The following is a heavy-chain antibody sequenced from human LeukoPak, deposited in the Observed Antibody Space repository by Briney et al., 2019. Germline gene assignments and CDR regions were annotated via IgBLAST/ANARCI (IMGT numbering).Heavy chain of an antibody. CDR2: IYYSGST. V-gene: IGHV4-30-4*01. CDR3: ARDNDSSGYYDY. CDR1: GGSISSGDYY. J-gene: IGHJ4*02. Sequence: PSETLSLTCTVSGGSISSGDYYWSWIRQPPGRGLEWIGYIYYSGSTYYNPSLKSRVTISVDTSKKQFSLKLSSVTAADTAVYYCARDNDSSGYYDYWGQGTLVTVSS. D-gene: IGHD3-22*01.